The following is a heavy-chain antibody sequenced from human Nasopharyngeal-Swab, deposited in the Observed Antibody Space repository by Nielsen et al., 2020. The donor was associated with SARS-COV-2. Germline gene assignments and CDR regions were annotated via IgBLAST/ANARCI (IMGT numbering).Heavy chain of an antibody. D-gene: IGHD2-2*01. CDR1: GYSISSGYY. J-gene: IGHJ4*02. CDR2: IYHSGST. CDR3: ARHAAGEYQLTYYFDY. Sequence: SETLSLTCAVSGYSISSGYYWGWIRQHPGKGLELIGSIYHSGSTYYNPSLKSRVTISVDTSKNQFSLKLSSVTAADTAVYYCARHAAGEYQLTYYFDYWGQGTLVTVSS. V-gene: IGHV4-38-2*01.